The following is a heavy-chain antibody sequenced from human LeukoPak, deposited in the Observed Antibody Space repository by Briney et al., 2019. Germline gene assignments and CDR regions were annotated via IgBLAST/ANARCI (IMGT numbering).Heavy chain of an antibody. Sequence: SETLSLTCAVYGGSFSGYYWSWIRQPPGKGLEWIGEINHRGSTNYNPSLKSRVTISVDTSKNQFSLKLSSVTAADTAVYYCARVSGYDWESFYDYWGQGTLVTVSS. V-gene: IGHV4-34*01. CDR3: ARVSGYDWESFYDY. CDR1: GGSFSGYY. J-gene: IGHJ4*02. CDR2: INHRGST. D-gene: IGHD5-12*01.